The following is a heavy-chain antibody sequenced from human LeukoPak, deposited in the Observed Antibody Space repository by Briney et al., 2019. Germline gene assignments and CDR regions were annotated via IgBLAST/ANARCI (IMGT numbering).Heavy chain of an antibody. CDR3: ASDKTAQLDNYYYYMDV. V-gene: IGHV3-21*06. J-gene: IGHJ6*03. D-gene: IGHD6-13*01. Sequence: GGSLRLSCAASGFTFSSSTMNWVCQAPGKGLEWVSSISGGSIYIYYADSVKGRFTISRDNGKNSLYLQMNSLRAEDTAVYYCASDKTAQLDNYYYYMDVWGKGTTVTISS. CDR2: ISGGSIYI. CDR1: GFTFSSST.